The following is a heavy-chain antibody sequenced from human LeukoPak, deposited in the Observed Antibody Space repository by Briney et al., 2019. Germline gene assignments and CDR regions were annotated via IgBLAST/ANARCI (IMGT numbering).Heavy chain of an antibody. J-gene: IGHJ3*02. V-gene: IGHV4-61*08. CDR3: ARRGTGGRSFDI. D-gene: IGHD2-8*02. Sequence: PSETPSLTCTVSGGSVSSGGYYWTWIRQPPGKGLEWIGYISYSGSTNFNPSLKSRVTISVDTSKNQFSLNLSSVTAADTAVYYCARRGTGGRSFDIWGQGTMVTVSS. CDR1: GGSVSSGGYY. CDR2: ISYSGST.